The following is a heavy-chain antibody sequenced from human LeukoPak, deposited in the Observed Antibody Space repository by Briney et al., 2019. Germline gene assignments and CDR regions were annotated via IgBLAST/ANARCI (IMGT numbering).Heavy chain of an antibody. J-gene: IGHJ4*02. CDR3: ARVPYYDLWSGPGYFDY. V-gene: IGHV3-66*01. D-gene: IGHD3-3*01. CDR2: IYSGPNT. Sequence: GGSLRLSCAASGFTVSDNYMTWVRQAPGKGLEWVSVIYSGPNTYYADSVKGRFTISRDNFENTLYLQMNSLRAEDTAVYYCARVPYYDLWSGPGYFDYWGLGTLVTVSS. CDR1: GFTVSDNY.